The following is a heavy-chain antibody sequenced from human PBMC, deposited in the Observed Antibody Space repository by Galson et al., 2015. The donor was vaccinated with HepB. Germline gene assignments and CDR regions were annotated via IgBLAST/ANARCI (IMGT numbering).Heavy chain of an antibody. CDR1: GYTFTGYY. CDR3: ARERPFIAVAGRDSPPDYYFDY. Sequence: SVKVSCKASGYTFTGYYMHWVRQAPGQGLEWMGWINPNSGGTNYAQKFQGWVTMTRDTSISTAYMELSRLRSDDTAVYYCARERPFIAVAGRDSPPDYYFDYWGQGTLVTVSS. CDR2: INPNSGGT. D-gene: IGHD6-19*01. J-gene: IGHJ4*02. V-gene: IGHV1-2*04.